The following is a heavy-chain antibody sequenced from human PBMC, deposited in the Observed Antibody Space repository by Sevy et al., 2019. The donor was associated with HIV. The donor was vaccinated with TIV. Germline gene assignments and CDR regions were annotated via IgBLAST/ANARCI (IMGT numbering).Heavy chain of an antibody. CDR2: ISAYNGNT. D-gene: IGHD3-22*01. CDR1: GYTFTSYG. V-gene: IGHV1-18*04. CDR3: ARPCDSSGYYYVSYFDY. J-gene: IGHJ4*02. Sequence: ASVKVSCKASGYTFTSYGISWVRQAPGQGLEWMGWISAYNGNTNYAQKLQGRVTMTTDTSTSTAYMELRSLRSDDTAVYYCARPCDSSGYYYVSYFDYWGQGTLVTVSS.